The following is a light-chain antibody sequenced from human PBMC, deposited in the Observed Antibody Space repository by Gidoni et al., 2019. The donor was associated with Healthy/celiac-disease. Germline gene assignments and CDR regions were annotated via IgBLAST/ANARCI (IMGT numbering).Light chain of an antibody. CDR2: DNN. V-gene: IGLV1-51*01. Sequence: QSVLTQPPSVSAAPGQKVTISCSGSSSNIGNSYVSWYQQLPGTAPKLLIYDNNTRPSGIPDRFSGSKSGTSATLDITGLQTGDEADYYCGTWDSSLSAWVFGGGTKLTVL. J-gene: IGLJ3*02. CDR1: SSNIGNSY. CDR3: GTWDSSLSAWV.